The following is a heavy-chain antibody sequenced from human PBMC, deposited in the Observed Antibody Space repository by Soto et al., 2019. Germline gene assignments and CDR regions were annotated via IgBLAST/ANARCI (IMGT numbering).Heavy chain of an antibody. V-gene: IGHV1-18*01. CDR3: ARGTYYDFWSGYRRLDY. CDR1: GYTFTSYG. Sequence: ASVKVSCKASGYTFTSYGISWVRQAPGQGLEWMGWISAYNGNTNYAQKLQGRVTMTTDTSTSTAYMELRSLRSDDTAVYYCARGTYYDFWSGYRRLDYWGQGTLVTVSS. CDR2: ISAYNGNT. D-gene: IGHD3-3*01. J-gene: IGHJ4*02.